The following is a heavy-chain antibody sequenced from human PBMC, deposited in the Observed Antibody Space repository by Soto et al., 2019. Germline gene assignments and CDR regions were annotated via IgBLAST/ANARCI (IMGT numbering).Heavy chain of an antibody. Sequence: DLEESGGGLVKPGGSLRLSCAASGFTVNTFNMNWVRQAPGKGLEWVSSISNYDNTAYADSVKGRFTVSRDNAKNSLFLQMNSLRAEDTAVYYCTLYDALVFDCWGQEPWSPSPQ. CDR1: GFTVNTFN. V-gene: IGHV3-21*01. CDR2: ISNYDNT. CDR3: TLYDALVFDC. J-gene: IGHJ4*01. D-gene: IGHD2-8*01.